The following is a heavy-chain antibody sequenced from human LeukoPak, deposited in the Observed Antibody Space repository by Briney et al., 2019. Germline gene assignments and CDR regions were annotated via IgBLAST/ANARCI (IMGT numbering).Heavy chain of an antibody. Sequence: GGSLRLSCAASGFTFNSYAMSWVRQAPGKGLEWVSGISWNSGSIGYADSVKGRFTISRDNAKSSLYLQMNSLRAEDTALYYCAKVVGATTGSFDYWGQGTLVTVSS. D-gene: IGHD1-26*01. V-gene: IGHV3-9*01. CDR3: AKVVGATTGSFDY. CDR1: GFTFNSYA. CDR2: ISWNSGSI. J-gene: IGHJ4*02.